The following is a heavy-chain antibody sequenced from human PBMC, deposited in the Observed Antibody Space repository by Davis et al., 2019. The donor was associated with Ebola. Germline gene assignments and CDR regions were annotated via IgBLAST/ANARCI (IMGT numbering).Heavy chain of an antibody. J-gene: IGHJ4*02. CDR3: TGADYGDYGVFDY. CDR2: IRSKANSYAT. Sequence: PGKSLKISCAASGFTFSGSAMHWVRQASGKGLEWVGRIRSKANSYATAYAASVKGRFTISRDDSKNTAYLQMNSLKTEDTAVYYCTGADYGDYGVFDYWGQGTLVTVSS. D-gene: IGHD4-17*01. CDR1: GFTFSGSA. V-gene: IGHV3-73*01.